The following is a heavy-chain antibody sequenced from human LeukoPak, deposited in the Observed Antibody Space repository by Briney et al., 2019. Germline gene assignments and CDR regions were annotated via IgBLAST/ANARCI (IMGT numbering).Heavy chain of an antibody. D-gene: IGHD3-10*02. V-gene: IGHV3-48*03. J-gene: IGHJ6*04. CDR1: GFTFSSYE. Sequence: GGSLRLSCAASGFTFSSYEMNWVRQAPGKGLEWVSYISSCGSTIYYADSVKGRFTISRDNAKNSLYLQMNSLRAEDTAVYYCAELGITMIGGVWGKGTTVTISS. CDR2: ISSCGSTI. CDR3: AELGITMIGGV.